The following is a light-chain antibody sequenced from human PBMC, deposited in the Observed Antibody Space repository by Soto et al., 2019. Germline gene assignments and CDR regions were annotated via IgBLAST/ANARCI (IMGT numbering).Light chain of an antibody. Sequence: EIVMTQSPVTLSVSPGGRATLSCRASQSVSSNLAWYQQRPGQSPRLLIYDASTRATDIPARFSGSGSGTDFALTISSLQSEDFAVYYWQHYSNRPRTFGQGTKVEIK. CDR1: QSVSSN. CDR2: DAS. V-gene: IGKV3-15*01. CDR3: QHYSNRPRT. J-gene: IGKJ1*01.